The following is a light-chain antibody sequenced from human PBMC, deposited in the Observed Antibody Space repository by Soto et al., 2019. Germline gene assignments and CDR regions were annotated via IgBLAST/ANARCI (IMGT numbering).Light chain of an antibody. J-gene: IGKJ1*01. Sequence: EIVLTHSPGTLSFSPLERATLSFSSSQSVSSTYLIWYQQKPGQAPRLLIYGASSRATGVPDRFSGGGSGTDFTLTISRLEPEDFAVYYCQHFVNSLTWKFGQGTKVDIK. CDR3: QHFVNSLTWK. V-gene: IGKV3-20*01. CDR2: GAS. CDR1: QSVSSTY.